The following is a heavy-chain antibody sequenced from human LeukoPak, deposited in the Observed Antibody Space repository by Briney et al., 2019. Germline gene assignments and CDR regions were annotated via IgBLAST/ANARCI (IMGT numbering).Heavy chain of an antibody. CDR3: ARDSYDSSGYYYGYFDY. V-gene: IGHV1-2*06. D-gene: IGHD3-22*01. CDR1: GYTFTGYY. CDR2: INPNSGGT. Sequence: ASVKVSCKASGYTFTGYYMHWVRQAPGQGLEWMGRINPNSGGTNYAQKFQGRVTMTRDTSISTAYMELSRLRSDDTAVYYWARDSYDSSGYYYGYFDYWGQGTLVTVSS. J-gene: IGHJ4*02.